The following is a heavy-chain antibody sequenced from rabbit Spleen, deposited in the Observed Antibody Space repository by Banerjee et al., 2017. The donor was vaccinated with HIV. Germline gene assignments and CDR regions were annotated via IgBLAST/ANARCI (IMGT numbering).Heavy chain of an antibody. V-gene: IGHV1S45*01. J-gene: IGHJ3*01. CDR3: ARSGYVGWGGDGDLMGNKL. Sequence: QEQLEESGGDLVKPGASLTLTCTASGFSFSSSYWMCWVHQAPGKGLEWIACIYIGSGSTYYASWAKGRFTISKASSTTVTLQMTSLTAADTATYFCARSGYVGWGGDGDLMGNKLWGQGTLVTVS. CDR1: GFSFSSSYW. D-gene: IGHD4-1*01. CDR2: IYIGSGST.